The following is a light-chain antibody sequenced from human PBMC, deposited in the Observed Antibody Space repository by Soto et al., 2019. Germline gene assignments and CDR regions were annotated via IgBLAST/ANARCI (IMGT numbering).Light chain of an antibody. CDR3: SSYTTSNTSKIV. V-gene: IGLV2-14*01. J-gene: IGLJ1*01. CDR2: DVS. CDR1: SSDVGGYNY. Sequence: QSVLTQPASVSGSPGQSIPISCTGTSSDVGGYNYVSWYQQHPGKAPKFMIYDVSNRPSGVSSRFSGSKSGNTSSLTISGLQAEDEADYYCSSYTTSNTSKIVVGTGTKVTV.